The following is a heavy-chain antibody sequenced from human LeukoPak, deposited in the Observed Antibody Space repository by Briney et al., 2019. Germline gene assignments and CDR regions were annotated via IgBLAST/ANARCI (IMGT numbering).Heavy chain of an antibody. D-gene: IGHD6-13*01. Sequence: PSETLSLTCTVSGGSISSYYWSWIRQPPGKGLEWIGYIYYSGSTNYNPSLKSRVTISVDTSKNQFSLKLSSVTAADTAVYYCARAVAAAPYNWFDPWGQGTLVTVSS. V-gene: IGHV4-59*12. CDR1: GGSISSYY. CDR2: IYYSGST. J-gene: IGHJ5*02. CDR3: ARAVAAAPYNWFDP.